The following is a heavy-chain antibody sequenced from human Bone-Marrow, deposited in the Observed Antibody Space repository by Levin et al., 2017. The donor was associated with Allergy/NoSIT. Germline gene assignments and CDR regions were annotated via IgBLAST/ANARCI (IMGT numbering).Heavy chain of an antibody. D-gene: IGHD4/OR15-4a*01. Sequence: SETLSLTCTVSGVSLDDFYWTWIRQAPGRGLEWIGYIYSSGSTHYNPSLQSRATMSLDMSKKQFSLRMTSVTAADTAFYYCAREVILTGANFFDPWGQGTLVTVSS. CDR3: AREVILTGANFFDP. CDR1: GVSLDDFY. J-gene: IGHJ5*02. CDR2: IYSSGST. V-gene: IGHV4-59*03.